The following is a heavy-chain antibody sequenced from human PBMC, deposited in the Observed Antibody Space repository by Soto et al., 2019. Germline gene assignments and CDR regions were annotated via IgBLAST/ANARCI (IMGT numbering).Heavy chain of an antibody. CDR3: AQERGPYSSSCWTD. J-gene: IGHJ4*02. Sequence: EVQLLESGGVSVQPGGTLRLSCAASGFTFNNHAMTWGRQAPGKGLEWVSSISGRGTSAYYADSVRGRFTITRDNSKDTLHLQMTTRRAVDTAIYYWAQERGPYSSSCWTDWGQGALVTVSS. CDR1: GFTFNNHA. V-gene: IGHV3-23*01. D-gene: IGHD6-13*01. CDR2: ISGRGTSA.